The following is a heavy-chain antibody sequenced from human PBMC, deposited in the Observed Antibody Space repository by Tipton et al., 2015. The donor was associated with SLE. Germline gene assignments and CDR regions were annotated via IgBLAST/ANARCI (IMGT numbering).Heavy chain of an antibody. V-gene: IGHV4-34*01. CDR1: GGSISSHY. Sequence: TLSLTCTVSGGSISSHYWSWIRQPPGKGLEWIGEINHSGSTNYNPSLKSRVTISVDTSKNQFSLKLSSVTAADTAVYYCARRRVSHAFDIWGQGTMVTVSS. D-gene: IGHD6-13*01. J-gene: IGHJ3*02. CDR3: ARRRVSHAFDI. CDR2: INHSGST.